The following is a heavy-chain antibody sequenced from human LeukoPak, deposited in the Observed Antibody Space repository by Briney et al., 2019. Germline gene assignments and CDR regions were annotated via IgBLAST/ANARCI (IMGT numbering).Heavy chain of an antibody. Sequence: GGSLRLSCAASGFTFSDYYMSWIRQAPGKGLEWVSYISSSGSTIYYADSVKGRFTISRDNAKNSLYLQMNSLRAEDTAVYYCAREGSSWYGSIPPFDYWGRGTLVTVSS. CDR3: AREGSSWYGSIPPFDY. CDR1: GFTFSDYY. CDR2: ISSSGSTI. D-gene: IGHD6-13*01. V-gene: IGHV3-11*01. J-gene: IGHJ4*02.